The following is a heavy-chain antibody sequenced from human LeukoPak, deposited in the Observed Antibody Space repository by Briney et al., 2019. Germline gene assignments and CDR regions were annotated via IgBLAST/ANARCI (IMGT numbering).Heavy chain of an antibody. V-gene: IGHV4-34*01. J-gene: IGHJ6*03. CDR2: INHSGST. D-gene: IGHD6-19*01. Sequence: PSETLSLTCAVYGGSFSGYYWSWIRQPPGKGLEWIGEINHSGSTNYNPSLKSRVTISVDKSKNQFSLKLSSVTAADTAVYYCARRAVAGTLSYYYYYYMDVWGKGTTVTVSS. CDR1: GGSFSGYY. CDR3: ARRAVAGTLSYYYYYYMDV.